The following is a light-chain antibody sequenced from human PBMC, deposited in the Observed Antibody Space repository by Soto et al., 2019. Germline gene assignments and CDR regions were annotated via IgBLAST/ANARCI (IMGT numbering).Light chain of an antibody. V-gene: IGKV1-5*01. CDR3: QQYNSQGT. Sequence: DIQMTPSPSTLSASAGDRDTITCRASQSISSWLAWYQQKPGKAPKLLIYDASSLESGVPSRFSGSGSGTEFTLTISSLQPDDFATYYCQQYNSQGTFGQGTKVDIK. CDR2: DAS. CDR1: QSISSW. J-gene: IGKJ1*01.